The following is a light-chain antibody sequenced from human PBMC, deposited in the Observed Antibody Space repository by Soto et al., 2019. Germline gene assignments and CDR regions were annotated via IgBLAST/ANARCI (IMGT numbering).Light chain of an antibody. CDR1: TGAVTSGNY. J-gene: IGLJ2*01. CDR2: TTK. CDR3: LLYSGGPWV. V-gene: IGLV7-43*01. Sequence: QAVVTQEPSLTVSPGGTVTLTCASTTGAVTSGNYPNWFQQKPGQAPRPLIYTTKKKHSWTPARFSGSLLGGKAALTLSDAQPEDEADYYCLLYSGGPWVFGGGTKVTVL.